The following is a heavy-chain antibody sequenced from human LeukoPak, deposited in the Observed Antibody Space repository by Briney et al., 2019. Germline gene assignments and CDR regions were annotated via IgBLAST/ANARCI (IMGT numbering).Heavy chain of an antibody. Sequence: GGSLRLSCATSGFTFSVFGLHWIRQAPSKSLEWVAFISSDGTNTYYVESVKGRFTISRDFSKNSLYLQMNSLRAEDTAVYYCARDGPHYDLDVWGQGATVTVSS. CDR2: ISSDGTNT. CDR1: GFTFSVFG. J-gene: IGHJ6*02. D-gene: IGHD3-3*01. CDR3: ARDGPHYDLDV. V-gene: IGHV3-33*01.